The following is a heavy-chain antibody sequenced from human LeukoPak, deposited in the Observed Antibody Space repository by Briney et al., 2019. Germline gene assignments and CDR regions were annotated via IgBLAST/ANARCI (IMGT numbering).Heavy chain of an antibody. CDR3: AREDYYDSSPDAFDI. V-gene: IGHV4-39*07. CDR2: VYYDGNT. Sequence: PSETLSLTCTVSGDSISSSLYYWGWFRRPPGKGLEWIGNVYYDGNTYRNPPLRSRVTLSVDTSKNQFSLKLRSVTAAGTAVYYCAREDYYDSSPDAFDIWGQGTMVAVSS. D-gene: IGHD3-22*01. CDR1: GDSISSSLYY. J-gene: IGHJ3*02.